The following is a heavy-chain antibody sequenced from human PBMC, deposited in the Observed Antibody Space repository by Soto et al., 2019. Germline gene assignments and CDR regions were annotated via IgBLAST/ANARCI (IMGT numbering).Heavy chain of an antibody. D-gene: IGHD3-10*01. CDR2: INHSGST. CDR3: ARDSMVRGAEFDY. J-gene: IGHJ4*02. CDR1: GGSFSGYY. Sequence: QVQLQQWGAGLLKPSETLSLTCAVYGGSFSGYYWSWIRQPPGKGLEWIGEINHSGSTNYNPSLKSRVTISVDTSKNQFSLKLSSVTAADTAVYYCARDSMVRGAEFDYWGQGTLVTVSS. V-gene: IGHV4-34*01.